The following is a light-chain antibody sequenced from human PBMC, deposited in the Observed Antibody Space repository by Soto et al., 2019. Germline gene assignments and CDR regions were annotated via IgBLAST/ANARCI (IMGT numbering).Light chain of an antibody. Sequence: EIVLTQSPATLSVSPGERATLSCRASQSVSSNLAWYQQKPGQAPRLLIYGPSTRATGIPARFSGSGSGTEFTLTISSLQSEDFALYYCQQYNNWPRTFGQGTKV. J-gene: IGKJ1*01. CDR3: QQYNNWPRT. V-gene: IGKV3-15*01. CDR2: GPS. CDR1: QSVSSN.